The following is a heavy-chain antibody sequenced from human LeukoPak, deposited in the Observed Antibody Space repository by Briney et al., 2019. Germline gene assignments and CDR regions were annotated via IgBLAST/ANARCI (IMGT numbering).Heavy chain of an antibody. CDR1: VGSISSHY. D-gene: IGHD2-15*01. V-gene: IGHV4-59*11. J-gene: IGHJ6*03. CDR3: GRDALVGYFSYYYMDV. Sequence: PSETLSLTCTVSVGSISSHYCTWIRQSPVKGLEWIGDIPNSESTSYNPSLKSRVTISIDPSKNQFSLKLSSVTAADTAVYYCGRDALVGYFSYYYMDVWGKGTTVTVSS. CDR2: IPNSEST.